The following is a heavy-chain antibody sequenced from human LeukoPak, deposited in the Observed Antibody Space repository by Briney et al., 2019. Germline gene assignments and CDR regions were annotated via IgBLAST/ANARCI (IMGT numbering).Heavy chain of an antibody. D-gene: IGHD2-21*02. CDR2: ISYDGSNK. CDR1: GFTFSSYA. J-gene: IGHJ6*02. V-gene: IGHV3-30-3*01. Sequence: QPGRSLRLSCAASGFTFSSYAMHWVRQAPGKGLDGVAVISYDGSNKYYADSVKGRFTISRDNSKNTLYLQMNSLRAEDTAVYYCAREDIVVVTASNSVYYYYYGMDVWGQGTTVTVSS. CDR3: AREDIVVVTASNSVYYYYYGMDV.